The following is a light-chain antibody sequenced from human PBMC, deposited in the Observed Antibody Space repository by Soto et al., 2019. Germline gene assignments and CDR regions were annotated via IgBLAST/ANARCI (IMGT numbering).Light chain of an antibody. J-gene: IGKJ2*01. CDR3: QQYGGAPPEYP. CDR2: GAS. CDR1: QTVSGSH. Sequence: VLTQSPGTLSLSPGERATLSCRASQTVSGSHLAWYQQKPGQAPRLIIYGASTRPTGIPDRFSGSGSGIDFTLTITRLEPEHFAVYYCQQYGGAPPEYPFGQGTKLEIK. V-gene: IGKV3-20*01.